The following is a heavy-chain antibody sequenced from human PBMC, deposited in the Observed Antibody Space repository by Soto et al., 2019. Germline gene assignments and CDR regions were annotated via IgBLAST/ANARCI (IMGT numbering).Heavy chain of an antibody. Sequence: QVQLVQSGAEVKKPGDSVRVSCKASGYTFTSYGIGWVRQAPGQGLEWMGGISANNGNTKYAQKVQGRVTMTTDASTSTAYMELRSLRSDDAAVYYCARDGYFDHWGQGPLVTVSS. CDR1: GYTFTSYG. CDR3: ARDGYFDH. V-gene: IGHV1-18*01. CDR2: ISANNGNT. J-gene: IGHJ4*02.